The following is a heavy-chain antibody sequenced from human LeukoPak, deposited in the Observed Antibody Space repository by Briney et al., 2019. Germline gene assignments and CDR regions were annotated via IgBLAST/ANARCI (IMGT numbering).Heavy chain of an antibody. Sequence: ASVRVSCKASGGTFSSYAISWVRQAPGQGLEWMGWINPNSGGTNYAQKFQGRVTMTRDTSISTAYMELSRLRSDDTAVYYCARDQLGMDDYWGQGTLVTVSS. J-gene: IGHJ4*02. CDR1: GGTFSSYA. CDR2: INPNSGGT. V-gene: IGHV1-2*02. CDR3: ARDQLGMDDY. D-gene: IGHD7-27*01.